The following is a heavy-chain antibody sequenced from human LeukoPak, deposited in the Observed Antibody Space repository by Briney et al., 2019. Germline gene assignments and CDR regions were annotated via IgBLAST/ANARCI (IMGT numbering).Heavy chain of an antibody. J-gene: IGHJ3*02. V-gene: IGHV3-48*03. Sequence: PGGSLRLSCAASGFTFSSYEMNWARQAPGKGREWVSYISLSSSSIHYADSVKGRFTISRDNAKNSLYLHMNGLRAEDTAVYYCAREPDYTSSWGASDIWGQGTMVTVSS. CDR3: AREPDYTSSWGASDI. D-gene: IGHD6-13*01. CDR2: ISLSSSSI. CDR1: GFTFSSYE.